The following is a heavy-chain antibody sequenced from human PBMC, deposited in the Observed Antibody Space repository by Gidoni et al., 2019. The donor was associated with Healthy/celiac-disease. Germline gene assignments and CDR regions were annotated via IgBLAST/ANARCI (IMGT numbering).Heavy chain of an antibody. CDR2: ISSSSSYT. D-gene: IGHD3-10*01. V-gene: IGHV3-11*05. CDR1: GFPFSDYY. Sequence: QVQLVESGGGLVKPGGSLRLSCAASGFPFSDYYISWIRQAPGKGLEWVSYISSSSSYTNYADSVKGRFTISRDNAKNSLYLQMNSLRAEDTAVYYCARDAGSGSYYQYYFDYWGQGTLVTVSS. CDR3: ARDAGSGSYYQYYFDY. J-gene: IGHJ4*02.